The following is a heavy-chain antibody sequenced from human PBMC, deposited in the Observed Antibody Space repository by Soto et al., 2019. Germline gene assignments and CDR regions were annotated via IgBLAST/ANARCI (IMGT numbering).Heavy chain of an antibody. Sequence: GGSLRLSCAASGFTFSDYYMSWIRQTPGKGLEWISYISSSANTIYYADSVKGRFTISRDNAKNSLYLQMNSLRAEDTAVYYCARHSSGWYYFYWGQGTLVTVSS. CDR2: ISSSANTI. J-gene: IGHJ4*02. CDR1: GFTFSDYY. V-gene: IGHV3-11*01. D-gene: IGHD6-19*01. CDR3: ARHSSGWYYFY.